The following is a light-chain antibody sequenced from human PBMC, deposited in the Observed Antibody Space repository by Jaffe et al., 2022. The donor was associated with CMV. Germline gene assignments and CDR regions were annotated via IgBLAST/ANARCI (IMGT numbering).Light chain of an antibody. CDR1: SSDVGGYHY. CDR2: DVS. CDR3: SSYTSSRTPV. J-gene: IGLJ1*01. Sequence: QSALTQPASVSGSPGQSITISCTGTSSDVGGYHYVSWYQQHPGKAPKLIIYDVSNRPSGISNRFSGSKSGNTASLTISGLQAEDEADYYCSSYTSSRTPVFGTGTKVTVL. V-gene: IGLV2-14*03.